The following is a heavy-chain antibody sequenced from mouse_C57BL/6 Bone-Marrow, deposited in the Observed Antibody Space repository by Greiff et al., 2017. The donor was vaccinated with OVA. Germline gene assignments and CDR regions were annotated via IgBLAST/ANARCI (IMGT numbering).Heavy chain of an antibody. D-gene: IGHD1-1*01. CDR1: GFTFSSYG. CDR2: ISSGGSYT. Sequence: EVMLVESGGDLVKPGGSLTLSRAASGFTFSSYGMSWVRQTPDKRLEWVATISSGGSYTYYPDRVKGRFTISRDNAKNTLYLQMSSLKSEDTAMYYCARHGDYGSFFDYWGQGTTPTVSS. J-gene: IGHJ2*01. CDR3: ARHGDYGSFFDY. V-gene: IGHV5-6*01.